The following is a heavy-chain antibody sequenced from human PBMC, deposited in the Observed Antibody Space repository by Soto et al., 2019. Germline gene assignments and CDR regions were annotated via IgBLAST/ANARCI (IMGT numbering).Heavy chain of an antibody. D-gene: IGHD3-3*01. Sequence: GASVKVSCKASGFTFTSSAVQWVRQARGQRLEWIGWIVVGSGNTNYAQKFQERVTITRDMSTSTAYMELSSLRSEDTAVYYCAAPITIFGVVKANYYYYGMDVWGQGTTVPVSS. CDR3: AAPITIFGVVKANYYYYGMDV. J-gene: IGHJ6*02. V-gene: IGHV1-58*01. CDR2: IVVGSGNT. CDR1: GFTFTSSA.